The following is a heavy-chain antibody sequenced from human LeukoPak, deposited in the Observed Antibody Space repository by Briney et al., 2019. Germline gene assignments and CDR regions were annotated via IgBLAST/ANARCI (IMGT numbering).Heavy chain of an antibody. D-gene: IGHD1-26*01. CDR2: ISYDGSNK. Sequence: GGSLRLSCAASGFTFSSYAMRWVRQAPGKGLEWVAVISYDGSNKYCADSVKGRFTISRDNSKNTLYLQMNSLRAEDTAVYYCVREMVFTRGATQAYYYYGMDVWGQGTTVTVSS. V-gene: IGHV3-30-3*01. J-gene: IGHJ6*02. CDR3: VREMVFTRGATQAYYYYGMDV. CDR1: GFTFSSYA.